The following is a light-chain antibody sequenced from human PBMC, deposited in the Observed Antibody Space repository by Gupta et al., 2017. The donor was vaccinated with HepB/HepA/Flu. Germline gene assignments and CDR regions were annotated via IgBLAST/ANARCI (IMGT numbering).Light chain of an antibody. CDR1: QGIRND. Sequence: AIQLTQPPSSLSASVGDRVTITCRASQGIRNDLGWYQQKPGKAPKLLIYAASSLQSGVPSRFSGSGSGTDFTLTISSLQPEDFATYYCLQDYNYPLTFGGGTKVEIK. V-gene: IGKV1-6*01. CDR3: LQDYNYPLT. CDR2: AAS. J-gene: IGKJ4*01.